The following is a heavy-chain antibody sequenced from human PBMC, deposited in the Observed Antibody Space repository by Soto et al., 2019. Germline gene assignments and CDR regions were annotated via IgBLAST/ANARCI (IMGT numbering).Heavy chain of an antibody. CDR1: GFTVSSNY. J-gene: IGHJ4*02. CDR2: IYSGGST. CDR3: ARGGYIAAAGTPYYLDY. Sequence: GGSLRLSCAASGFTVSSNYMSWVRQAPGKGLEWVSVIYSGGSTYYADSVKGRFTISRDNSKNTLYLQMNSLRAEDTAVYYCARGGYIAAAGTPYYLDYWGQGTLVTVSS. D-gene: IGHD6-13*01. V-gene: IGHV3-66*01.